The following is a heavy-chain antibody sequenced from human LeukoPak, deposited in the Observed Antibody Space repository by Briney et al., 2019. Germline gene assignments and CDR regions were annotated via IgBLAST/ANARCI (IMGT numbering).Heavy chain of an antibody. CDR1: GYTFTGYY. V-gene: IGHV1-2*02. J-gene: IGHJ4*02. Sequence: AAVKVSCEASGYTFTGYYMHWVGQAPGQGLAWMGWIDPKRGGTKYAQKFQGRVTMTRDTSISAAYMELSSLRSDDPAVYYCARDVGHCSGGTCPIFDYWGQGTLVTVSS. CDR2: IDPKRGGT. D-gene: IGHD2-15*01. CDR3: ARDVGHCSGGTCPIFDY.